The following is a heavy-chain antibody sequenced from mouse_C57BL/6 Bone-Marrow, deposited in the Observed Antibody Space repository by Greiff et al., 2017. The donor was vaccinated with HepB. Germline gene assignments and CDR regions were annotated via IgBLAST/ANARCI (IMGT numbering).Heavy chain of an antibody. J-gene: IGHJ3*01. CDR1: GYTFTDYE. CDR2: IDPETGGT. Sequence: VQLQESGAELVRPGASVTLSCKASGYTFTDYEMHWVKQTPVHGLEWIGAIDPETGGTAYNQKFKGKAILTADKSSSTAYMALRSLTSEDSAVYYCTRKYYYGSSYDYWGQGTLVTVSA. CDR3: TRKYYYGSSYDY. D-gene: IGHD1-1*01. V-gene: IGHV1-15*01.